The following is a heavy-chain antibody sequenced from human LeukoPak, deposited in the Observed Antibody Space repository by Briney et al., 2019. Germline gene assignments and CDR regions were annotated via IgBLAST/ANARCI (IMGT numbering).Heavy chain of an antibody. CDR3: ARGGNSGYDYPFDY. CDR2: IYYNGST. V-gene: IGHV4-59*01. Sequence: SETLSLTCTVSGGSISSYYWSWIRQSPGKGLDWIGYIYYNGSTNYNPSLKSRVTISVDISKNQFSPKLTSVTAADTAVYYCARGGNSGYDYPFDYWGQGTLVTVSS. D-gene: IGHD5-12*01. CDR1: GGSISSYY. J-gene: IGHJ4*02.